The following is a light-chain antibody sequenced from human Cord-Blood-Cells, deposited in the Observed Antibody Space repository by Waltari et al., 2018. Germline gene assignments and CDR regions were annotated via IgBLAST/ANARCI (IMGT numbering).Light chain of an antibody. CDR1: SSVLRRYNS. J-gene: IGLJ1*01. CDR3: SSYPSSSTLV. Sequence: QSALTHPASVSGSPGHSTTISCTATSSVLRRYNSVSWYQQHPGKAPKLMIYDVSNRPSGVSNRFSGSESGNTASLTISGLQAEDEADYYCSSYPSSSTLVFGTGTKVTVL. V-gene: IGLV2-14*01. CDR2: DVS.